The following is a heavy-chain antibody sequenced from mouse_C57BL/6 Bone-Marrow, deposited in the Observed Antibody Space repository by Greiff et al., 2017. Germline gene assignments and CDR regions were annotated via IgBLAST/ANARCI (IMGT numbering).Heavy chain of an antibody. CDR3: AIWDYREMLWDY. J-gene: IGHJ4*01. D-gene: IGHD1-1*02. CDR1: GYTFPSYW. Sequence: QVQLQQPGAELVKPGASVKVSCKASGYTFPSYWMHWVKQRPGQGLEWIGRLHPSDSDTNYNQKFKGKATLTVDKSSSTAYMQLSSLTSEDSAVYYCAIWDYREMLWDYWGQGTSVTVSS. V-gene: IGHV1-74*01. CDR2: LHPSDSDT.